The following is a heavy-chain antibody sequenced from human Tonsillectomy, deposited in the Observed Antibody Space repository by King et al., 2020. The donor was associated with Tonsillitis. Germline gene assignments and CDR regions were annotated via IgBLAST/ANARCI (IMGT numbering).Heavy chain of an antibody. CDR3: ARELYGDGYNKFLDY. V-gene: IGHV1-18*04. J-gene: IGHJ4*02. CDR1: GYTFTSYA. CDR2: ISGDNGNT. Sequence: VQLVESGAEVKKPGASVKVSCKASGYTFTSYAISWARQAPGQGLEWMGWISGDNGNTNYAQKFQGRVTMTTDTSQSTAYMELRSLRSDDTAVYYCARELYGDGYNKFLDYWGQGTLVTVSS. D-gene: IGHD5-24*01.